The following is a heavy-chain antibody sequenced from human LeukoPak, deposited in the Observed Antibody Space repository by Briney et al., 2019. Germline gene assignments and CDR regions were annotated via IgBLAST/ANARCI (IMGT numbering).Heavy chain of an antibody. CDR1: GGTFSSYA. CDR2: IIPMFGTA. Sequence: SVKVSCKASGGTFSSYAISWVRQAPGQGLEWMGGIIPMFGTANYAQKFQGRVTITTDESTSTAYMELISLRPDDTAVYYCARSERVVAGTTLGWFDPWGQGTLVTVSS. D-gene: IGHD1-7*01. V-gene: IGHV1-69*05. J-gene: IGHJ5*02. CDR3: ARSERVVAGTTLGWFDP.